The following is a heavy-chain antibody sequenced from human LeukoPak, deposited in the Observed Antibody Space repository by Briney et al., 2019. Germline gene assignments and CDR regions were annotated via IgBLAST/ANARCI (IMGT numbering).Heavy chain of an antibody. D-gene: IGHD3-10*01. Sequence: GGSVTHSCAASSFSFSDYYMSWIGQAPAKGRAGVSCISSSSSYTNSADSVTGRFTISRANAKTSLYLQMNSLRADDTAVYYCARGRARGVAAPFDYWGQGTLVTVSS. CDR3: ARGRARGVAAPFDY. V-gene: IGHV3-11*05. J-gene: IGHJ4*02. CDR2: ISSSSSYT. CDR1: SFSFSDYY.